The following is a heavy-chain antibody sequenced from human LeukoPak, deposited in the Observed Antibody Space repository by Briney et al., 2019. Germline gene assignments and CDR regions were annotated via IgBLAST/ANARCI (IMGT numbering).Heavy chain of an antibody. V-gene: IGHV4-59*01. Sequence: SETLSLTCTVSGGSISTYYWNWIRQPPGKGLEWMGYIYYSGSTNYNPSLKSRVTISVDTSKNQFSLELTSVTAADTAIYYCARGWPSFDYWGQGTLVTVSS. J-gene: IGHJ4*02. CDR2: IYYSGST. CDR1: GGSISTYY. D-gene: IGHD6-13*01. CDR3: ARGWPSFDY.